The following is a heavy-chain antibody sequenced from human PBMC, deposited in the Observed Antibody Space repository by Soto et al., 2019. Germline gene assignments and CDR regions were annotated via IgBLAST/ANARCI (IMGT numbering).Heavy chain of an antibody. CDR3: ARRAVDTANYYGMDV. CDR1: GYTFTSYG. CDR2: ISAYNGNT. D-gene: IGHD5-18*01. V-gene: IGHV1-18*01. J-gene: IGHJ6*02. Sequence: ASVKVSCKASGYTFTSYGISWGRQAPGQGLEWMGWISAYNGNTNYAQKLQGRVTMTTDTSTSTAYMELRSLRSDDTAVYYCARRAVDTANYYGMDVWGQGTTGTVSS.